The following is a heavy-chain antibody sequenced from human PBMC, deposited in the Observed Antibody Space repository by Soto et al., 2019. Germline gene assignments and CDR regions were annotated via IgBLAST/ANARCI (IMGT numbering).Heavy chain of an antibody. J-gene: IGHJ3*02. V-gene: IGHV3-23*01. CDR2: ITADGGT. Sequence: EVQVLESGGGLVQPGGSLRLSCEGSGFTVSSHAMTWIRQAPGKGPEWVSTITADGGTYYADSVKGRFAMSRDTSESTLYLQMNSLGAEDTAAYYCAPHVSCSGGSCQYDAFAIRGQGTMVTVSP. CDR3: APHVSCSGGSCQYDAFAI. CDR1: GFTVSSHA. D-gene: IGHD2-15*01.